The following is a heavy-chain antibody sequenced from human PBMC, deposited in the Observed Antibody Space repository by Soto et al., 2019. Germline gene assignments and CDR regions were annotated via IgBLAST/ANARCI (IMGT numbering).Heavy chain of an antibody. CDR2: MNPNSGNT. CDR1: GYNFTGYY. D-gene: IGHD3-3*01. V-gene: IGHV1-8*02. J-gene: IGHJ6*02. Sequence: ASVKVSCKASGYNFTGYYMHWVRQATGQGVEWMGWMNPNSGNTGYAQKFQGRVTMTRNTSISTAYMELSSMRSEDTAVYYCARGTYSSYYEFWSGPYYYYGMDVWGQGTTVTVSS. CDR3: ARGTYSSYYEFWSGPYYYYGMDV.